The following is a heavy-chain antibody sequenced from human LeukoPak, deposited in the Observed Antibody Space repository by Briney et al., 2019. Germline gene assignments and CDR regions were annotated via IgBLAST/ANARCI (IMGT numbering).Heavy chain of an antibody. D-gene: IGHD3-22*01. Sequence: GGSLRLSCAASGFTFSNYGMHWVRQAPGKGLEWVAFIRYDGRNEYYADSVKGRFTISRDNSRNTLYVQMSSLRSEDTAVYHCARDGVFGYYDSSGYPDYWGEGTLVTVSS. CDR2: IRYDGRNE. CDR1: GFTFSNYG. V-gene: IGHV3-30*02. CDR3: ARDGVFGYYDSSGYPDY. J-gene: IGHJ4*02.